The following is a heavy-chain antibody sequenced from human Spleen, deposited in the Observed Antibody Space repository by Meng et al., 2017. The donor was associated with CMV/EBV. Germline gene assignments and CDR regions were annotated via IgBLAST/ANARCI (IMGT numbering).Heavy chain of an antibody. J-gene: IGHJ5*02. CDR1: GDSVSSNSAA. Sequence: EQLQQPGPRLVKPSQTLPLTCAISGDSVSSNSAAWNWIRQSPSRGLEWLGRTYYRSKWYIEYAVSVKRRITINPDTSKNQFSLQLNSVTPEDTAVYYCARSNPNWFDPWGQGTLVTVSS. CDR2: TYYRSKWYI. V-gene: IGHV6-1*01. CDR3: ARSNPNWFDP.